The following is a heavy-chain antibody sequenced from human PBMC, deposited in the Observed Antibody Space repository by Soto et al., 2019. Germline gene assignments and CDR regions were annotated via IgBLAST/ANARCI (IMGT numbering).Heavy chain of an antibody. CDR1: GFGVSNYG. Sequence: QVQLVESGGGVVQPGESLRLSCAASGFGVSNYGMHWVRQAPGKGLEWVAVIWKDENNKYYRDSVKGRFTISRDNSKNTVELQMSSLRGEDTAVYYCARGEACADEAFDIWGQGTMVTVSS. CDR2: IWKDENNK. J-gene: IGHJ3*02. V-gene: IGHV3-33*01. CDR3: ARGEACADEAFDI.